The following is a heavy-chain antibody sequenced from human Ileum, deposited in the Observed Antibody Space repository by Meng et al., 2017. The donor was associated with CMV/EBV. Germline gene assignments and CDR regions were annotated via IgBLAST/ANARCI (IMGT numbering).Heavy chain of an antibody. J-gene: IGHJ4*02. V-gene: IGHV1-18*01. CDR1: GYTFTSYG. CDR3: ARENSGSFGY. CDR2: ISGHNGNT. Sequence: NVSCKASGYTFTSYGLSWVRQAPGQGLEWMGWISGHNGNTNYAQKLQGRVTVTTDTSTNTTYMELRSLRSDDTAVYYCARENSGSFGYWGQGTLVTVSS. D-gene: IGHD3-22*01.